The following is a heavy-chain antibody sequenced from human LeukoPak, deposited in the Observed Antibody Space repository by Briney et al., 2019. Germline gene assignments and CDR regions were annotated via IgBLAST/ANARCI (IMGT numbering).Heavy chain of an antibody. Sequence: PGGSLRLSCAASGFTLDDYAMSWVRQAPGKGLEWVSGINWNGGSTGYADSVQGRFTISRDNSKNTLYVEMNSLRAEDTAVCYCAKDKPTYYYGSGSLPGVFLDYWGQGTLVTVSS. D-gene: IGHD3-10*01. CDR3: AKDKPTYYYGSGSLPGVFLDY. CDR2: INWNGGST. CDR1: GFTLDDYA. V-gene: IGHV3-20*04. J-gene: IGHJ4*02.